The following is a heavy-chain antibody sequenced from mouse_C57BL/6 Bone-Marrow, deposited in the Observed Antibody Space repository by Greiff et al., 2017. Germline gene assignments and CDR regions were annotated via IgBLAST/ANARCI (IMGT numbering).Heavy chain of an antibody. V-gene: IGHV5-6*01. CDR1: GFTFSSYG. CDR2: ISSGGSYT. J-gene: IGHJ4*01. Sequence: EVKLVESGGDLVKPGGSLKLSCAASGFTFSSYGMSWVRQTPDKRLEWVATISSGGSYTYYPDSVKGRFTISRDNAKNTLYLQMSSLKSEDTAMYYCARQRTTVVANYYAMDYWGQGTSVTVSS. D-gene: IGHD1-1*01. CDR3: ARQRTTVVANYYAMDY.